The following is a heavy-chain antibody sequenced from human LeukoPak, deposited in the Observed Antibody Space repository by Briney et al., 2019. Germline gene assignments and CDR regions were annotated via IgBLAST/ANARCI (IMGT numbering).Heavy chain of an antibody. J-gene: IGHJ3*01. Sequence: SETLSLTCTVSGGSIGGSYWSWIRQPAGKGLEWIGRVSASGSTNYNPSLKNRVTMSLATSKNQFSLNLTSVTAADTAVYSCARIRDNSGYYLGAFDVWGQGTVVTVSS. D-gene: IGHD5-12*01. CDR3: ARIRDNSGYYLGAFDV. CDR1: GGSIGGSY. V-gene: IGHV4-4*07. CDR2: VSASGST.